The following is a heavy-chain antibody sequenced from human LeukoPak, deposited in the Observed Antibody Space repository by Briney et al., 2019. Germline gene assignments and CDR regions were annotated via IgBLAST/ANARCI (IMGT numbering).Heavy chain of an antibody. Sequence: PSGTLSLTCAVSGGSISSSNWWSWVRPPPGKGLEWIGEIYHSGSTNYNPSLKSRVTISVDKSKNQFSLKLSSVTAADTAVYYCARVLLRPPFKYYFDYWGQGTLVTVSS. CDR2: IYHSGST. D-gene: IGHD3-22*01. CDR3: ARVLLRPPFKYYFDY. V-gene: IGHV4-4*02. CDR1: GGSISSSNW. J-gene: IGHJ4*02.